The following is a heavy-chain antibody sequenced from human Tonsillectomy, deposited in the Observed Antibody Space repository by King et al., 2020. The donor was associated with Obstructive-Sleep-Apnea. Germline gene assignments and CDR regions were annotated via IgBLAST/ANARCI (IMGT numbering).Heavy chain of an antibody. D-gene: IGHD3-10*01. CDR3: ARHLERFGEFLSYFDY. V-gene: IGHV4-39*01. J-gene: IGHJ4*02. CDR1: GDSISSGSYY. Sequence: PLQESGPGLVKPSETLSLTCTVSGDSISSGSYYWGWIRQPPGKGLEWIGSIYYSGNTYYNPSLKSRDTLSVDTSKNQFSLKLSSVTAADTAVYYCARHLERFGEFLSYFDYWGPGTLVTVSS. CDR2: IYYSGNT.